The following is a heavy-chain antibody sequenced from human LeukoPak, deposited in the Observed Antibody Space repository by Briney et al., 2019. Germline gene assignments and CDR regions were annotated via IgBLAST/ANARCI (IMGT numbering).Heavy chain of an antibody. CDR3: ARDDKTYYYDSSGYYDY. CDR1: VGTFSSYA. CDR2: IIPMFGTA. J-gene: IGHJ4*02. Sequence: ASVKVSCKASVGTFSSYAISWVRQAAGQGLEWMGRIIPMFGTANYAQKFQGRVTITADKSTSTAYMELSSLRSEDTAVYYCARDDKTYYYDSSGYYDYWREGTLVTVSS. V-gene: IGHV1-69*06. D-gene: IGHD3-22*01.